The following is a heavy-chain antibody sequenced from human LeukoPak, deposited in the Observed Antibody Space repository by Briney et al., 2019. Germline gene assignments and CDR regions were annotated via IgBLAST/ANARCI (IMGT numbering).Heavy chain of an antibody. V-gene: IGHV3-73*01. CDR2: IRTKANTYAT. CDR3: SGWDGSYEY. CDR1: GFTFSDAT. Sequence: GGSLKLSCAASGFTFSDATINWVRQVSGKGLEWLGHIRTKANTYATAVAASVKGRFTIARLDSRNTAYLQMNSLKSEDTAVYYCSGWDGSYEYWGQGTLVTVSS. J-gene: IGHJ4*02. D-gene: IGHD3-10*01.